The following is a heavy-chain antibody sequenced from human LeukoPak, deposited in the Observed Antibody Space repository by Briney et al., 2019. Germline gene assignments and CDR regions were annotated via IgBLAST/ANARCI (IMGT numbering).Heavy chain of an antibody. CDR2: ISSSSSYI. V-gene: IGHV3-21*01. J-gene: IGHJ6*03. Sequence: PGGSLRLSCAASGFTFSSYSMNWVRQAPGKGLEWVSSISSSSSYIYYADSVKGRFTISRDNAKNSLYLQMNSLRAEDTAVYYCARASRGRRTPYYYYYMDVWGKGTTVTVSS. D-gene: IGHD1/OR15-1a*01. CDR3: ARASRGRRTPYYYYYMDV. CDR1: GFTFSSYS.